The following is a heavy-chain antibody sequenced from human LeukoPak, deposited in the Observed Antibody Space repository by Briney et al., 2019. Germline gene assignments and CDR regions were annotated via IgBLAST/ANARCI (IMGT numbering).Heavy chain of an antibody. CDR2: ISTTGSTI. J-gene: IGHJ4*02. Sequence: GGSLRLSCAASGFTFSTYNMNWVRQAPGKGLEWVSYISTTGSTIYYADSVKGRFTISRDNAKNSLYLHMNSLKAEDTAVYYCARDFDYGDYIDFWGQGTLVTVSS. V-gene: IGHV3-48*04. CDR1: GFTFSTYN. CDR3: ARDFDYGDYIDF. D-gene: IGHD4-17*01.